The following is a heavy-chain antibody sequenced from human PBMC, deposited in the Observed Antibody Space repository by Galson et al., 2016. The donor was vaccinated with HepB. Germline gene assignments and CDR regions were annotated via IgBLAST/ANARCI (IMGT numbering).Heavy chain of an antibody. CDR3: AKAFVFEGRSSPFDS. J-gene: IGHJ5*01. D-gene: IGHD3-10*01. CDR2: IWHDGSIE. CDR1: GFTFRTYG. Sequence: SLRLSCAASGFTFRTYGMHLVRQAPGKGLEWVAVIWHDGSIEYYADYVKGRFTISRDNSKTTLYLEMNSLRAEDTAVYYCAKAFVFEGRSSPFDSWGQGTLVSASS. V-gene: IGHV3-33*06.